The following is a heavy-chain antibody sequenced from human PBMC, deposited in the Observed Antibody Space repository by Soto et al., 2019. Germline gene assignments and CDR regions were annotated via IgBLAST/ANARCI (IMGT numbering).Heavy chain of an antibody. CDR1: GFAFSNYA. Sequence: GGSLRLSCAASGFAFSNYAMGWVRQAPGKGLEWVSSISTSIGATYYADSVKGRFTISRDDSKDTLYLQMNSLRAEDSAVYYCAKDRTVAARNFDYWGQGTQVTVSS. D-gene: IGHD6-6*01. CDR3: AKDRTVAARNFDY. J-gene: IGHJ4*02. V-gene: IGHV3-23*01. CDR2: ISTSIGAT.